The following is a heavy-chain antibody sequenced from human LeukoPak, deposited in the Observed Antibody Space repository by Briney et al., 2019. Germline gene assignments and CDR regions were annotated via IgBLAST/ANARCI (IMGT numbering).Heavy chain of an antibody. V-gene: IGHV4-59*01. CDR2: IYYSGST. CDR3: ARGGGSGWLDAFDI. Sequence: SETLSLTCTVSGGSISSFYWSWIRQPPGKGLEWIGYIYYSGSTNYNPSLKSRVTISVDTSKNQFSLKLSSVTAADTAVYYCARGGGSGWLDAFDIWGQGTMVTVSS. D-gene: IGHD6-19*01. J-gene: IGHJ3*02. CDR1: GGSISSFY.